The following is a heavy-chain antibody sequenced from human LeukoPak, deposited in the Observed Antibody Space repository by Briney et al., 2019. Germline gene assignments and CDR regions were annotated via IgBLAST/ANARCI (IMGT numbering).Heavy chain of an antibody. CDR1: GDSVSSKSGA. D-gene: IGHD6-13*01. CDR3: ARDLGYNSNFLAFDI. CDR2: TYYRSKWNN. Sequence: SQTLSLTCAISGDSVSSKSGAWNWIRQSPSRSLEWLGRTYYRSKWNNDYAVSVKSRITINPDTSKNQFSLQLSSVTPEDTAVYYCARDLGYNSNFLAFDIWGQGTLVTVS. J-gene: IGHJ3*02. V-gene: IGHV6-1*01.